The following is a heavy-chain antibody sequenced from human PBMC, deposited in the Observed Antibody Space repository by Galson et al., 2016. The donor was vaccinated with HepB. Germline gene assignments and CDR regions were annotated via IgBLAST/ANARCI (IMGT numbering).Heavy chain of an antibody. V-gene: IGHV3-30*03. CDR2: ISRDGNNT. CDR1: GFTFEIYG. D-gene: IGHD3-16*02. J-gene: IGHJ4*02. Sequence: SLRLSCAASGFTFEIYGINWVRQAPGKGLEWVSGISRDGNNTYYRDSVKGRFTISRDNSKNTLYLQMNSLRAEDTALYYCARPYYDYIWGIYRESHFDYWGQGTLVTVSS. CDR3: ARPYYDYIWGIYRESHFDY.